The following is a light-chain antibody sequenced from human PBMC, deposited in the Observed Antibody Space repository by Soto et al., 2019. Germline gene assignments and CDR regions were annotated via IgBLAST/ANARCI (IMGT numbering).Light chain of an antibody. CDR1: SSNIGSNV. CDR3: AAWDDRLNGPV. J-gene: IGLJ3*02. Sequence: QSVLTQPPSTSGTPGQRVTISCSGSSSNIGSNVLNWYQQLPGTAPKLLIYSSSQRPSGVPDRFSGSKSGTSASLAISGLQSEDEADYYCAAWDDRLNGPVFGGGTKVTVL. V-gene: IGLV1-44*01. CDR2: SSS.